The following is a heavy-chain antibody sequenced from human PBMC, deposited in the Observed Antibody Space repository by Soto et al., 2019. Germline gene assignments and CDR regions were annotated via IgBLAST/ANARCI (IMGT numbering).Heavy chain of an antibody. J-gene: IGHJ4*02. CDR1: GYSFTSYW. CDR2: IDPSDSYT. Sequence: GESLKISCKGSGYSFTSYWISWVRQMPGKGLEWMGRIDPSDSYTNYSPSFQGHVTISADKSISTAYLQWSSLKASDTAMYYCASREYSSSSGWPYWGQGTLVTVSS. V-gene: IGHV5-10-1*01. CDR3: ASREYSSSSGWPY. D-gene: IGHD6-6*01.